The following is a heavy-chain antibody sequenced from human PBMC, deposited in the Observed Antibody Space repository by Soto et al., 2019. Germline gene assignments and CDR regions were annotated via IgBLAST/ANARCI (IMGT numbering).Heavy chain of an antibody. V-gene: IGHV3-48*02. CDR3: ARDLNWGIDY. CDR2: ISGTYAI. Sequence: PWGSLRLSCAASGFTFSTFSMNWVRQAPGKGLEWVSYISGTYAIYYADSVQGRFTISRDNAKNSVYLQMNSLRDEDTAIYYCARDLNWGIDYWGQGALVTVSS. D-gene: IGHD7-27*01. J-gene: IGHJ4*02. CDR1: GFTFSTFS.